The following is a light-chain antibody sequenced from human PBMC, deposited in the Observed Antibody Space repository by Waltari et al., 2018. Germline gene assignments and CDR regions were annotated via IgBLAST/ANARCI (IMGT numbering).Light chain of an antibody. J-gene: IGLJ1*01. V-gene: IGLV2-11*01. Sequence: QSALTQPRSVSGSPGQSVTISCTGTSSDVGGYMDVSWYQQRPGQAPKLLIYDLTYRPSGVPDRFSGSKSGNTASLTISGLQAEDEADYYCCSYADGNTYLFGTGTFVTVL. CDR1: SSDVGGYMD. CDR2: DLT. CDR3: CSYADGNTYL.